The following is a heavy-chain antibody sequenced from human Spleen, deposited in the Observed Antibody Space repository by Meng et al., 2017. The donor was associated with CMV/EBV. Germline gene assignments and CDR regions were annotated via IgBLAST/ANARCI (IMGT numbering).Heavy chain of an antibody. CDR3: ARLLGFYYDSSGSGLDY. CDR1: SMGSSGYF. Sequence: SMGSSGYFWAWIRQHPGKGLEWIGNMHFSGSTYYNPSLESRVTISVDTSKNQFSLNLSSVIATDTAVYYCARLLGFYYDSSGSGLDYWGQGALVTVSS. CDR2: MHFSGST. J-gene: IGHJ4*02. D-gene: IGHD3-22*01. V-gene: IGHV4-39*01.